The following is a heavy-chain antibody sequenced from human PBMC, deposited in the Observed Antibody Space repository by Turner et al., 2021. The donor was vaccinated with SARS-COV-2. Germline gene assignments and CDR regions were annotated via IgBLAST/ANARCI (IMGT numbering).Heavy chain of an antibody. CDR3: ARGPRGYDFWSGYPNWFDP. J-gene: IGHJ5*02. V-gene: IGHV1-2*02. CDR1: GYPFSGYY. Sequence: QVQMVKSGAEVQKPGASVKVSCKASGYPFSGYYMLWVRQAPGQGLGWMGWINTSSGGRNYEQKFQGKGTMTSDTSISTAYMELSRLRSDDTAVYYCARGPRGYDFWSGYPNWFDPWGQGTLVTVSS. D-gene: IGHD3-3*01. CDR2: INTSSGGR.